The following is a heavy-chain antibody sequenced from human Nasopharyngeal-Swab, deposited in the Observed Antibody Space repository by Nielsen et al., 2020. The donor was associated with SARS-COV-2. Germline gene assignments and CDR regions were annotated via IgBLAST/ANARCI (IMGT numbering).Heavy chain of an antibody. Sequence: SCAASGFTFDDYAMHWVRQAPGKGLEWVSGISWNSGSIGYADSVKGRFTISRDNAKNSLYLRMNSLRAEDTALYYCAKDLRDGYNSGGPDYWGQGTLVTVSS. J-gene: IGHJ4*02. CDR1: GFTFDDYA. D-gene: IGHD5-24*01. CDR3: AKDLRDGYNSGGPDY. V-gene: IGHV3-9*01. CDR2: ISWNSGSI.